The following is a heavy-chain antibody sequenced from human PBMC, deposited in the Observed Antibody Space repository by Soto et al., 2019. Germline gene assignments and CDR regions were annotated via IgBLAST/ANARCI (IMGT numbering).Heavy chain of an antibody. CDR2: IYYNGNT. J-gene: IGHJ6*02. CDR3: ARRSALPTYYKTVDV. CDR1: GGSISSSDYY. V-gene: IGHV4-39*01. Sequence: SETLSLTCTVSGGSISSSDYYWGWIRQPPGKGLEWIGNIYYNGNTYYNPSLKSRVTISLETSKNQFSLKLSSVTAADTAAYYCARRSALPTYYKTVDVWGQGTTVTVSS. D-gene: IGHD3-10*01.